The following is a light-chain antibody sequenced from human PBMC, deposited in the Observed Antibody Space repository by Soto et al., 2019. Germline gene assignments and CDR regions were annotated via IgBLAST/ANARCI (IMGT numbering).Light chain of an antibody. J-gene: IGLJ1*01. CDR3: SSYAGSSNV. V-gene: IGLV2-14*03. CDR1: HNDIGTYDY. CDR2: GVT. Sequence: QSVLTQPTSVSGSPGQSITISCTGNHNDIGTYDYVSWYQQHPGRAPRLLIHGVTTRPSGISGRFSASKSGLTASLTISGLQPEDEADYYCSSYAGSSNVFGTGTKLTVL.